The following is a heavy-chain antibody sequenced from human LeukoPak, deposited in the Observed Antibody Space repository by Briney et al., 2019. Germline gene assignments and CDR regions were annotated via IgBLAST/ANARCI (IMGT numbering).Heavy chain of an antibody. Sequence: ASVKVSCKASGYTFTGFCIHWVRQAPGQGLEWMGWLNPNSGGTNYAQNFQGRVTMTRDTSISTGYMELSSLRSEDTAVYYCARVGYCSGGSCYYLVYWGQGTLVTVSS. J-gene: IGHJ4*02. CDR1: GYTFTGFC. CDR2: LNPNSGGT. V-gene: IGHV1-2*02. CDR3: ARVGYCSGGSCYYLVY. D-gene: IGHD2-15*01.